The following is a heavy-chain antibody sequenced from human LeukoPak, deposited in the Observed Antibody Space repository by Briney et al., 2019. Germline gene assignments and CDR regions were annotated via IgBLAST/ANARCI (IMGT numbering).Heavy chain of an antibody. CDR1: GYTFTRYD. CDR2: MNPKSGNT. J-gene: IGHJ4*02. CDR3: ARGMGSGTYRRFDF. Sequence: ASVKVSCKASGYTFTRYDINWVRQATGQGLEWMGWMNPKSGNTGHAQKFQGRVTITRDTSISTVYMELSSLRSEDTAVYYCARGMGSGTYRRFDFWGQGTLVTVSS. D-gene: IGHD3-10*01. V-gene: IGHV1-8*03.